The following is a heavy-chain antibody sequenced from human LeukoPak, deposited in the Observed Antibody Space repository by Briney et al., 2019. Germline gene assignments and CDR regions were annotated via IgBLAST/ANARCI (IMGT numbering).Heavy chain of an antibody. V-gene: IGHV1-2*02. D-gene: IGHD3-22*01. CDR2: IHPNSGGA. Sequence: ASVTVSFKASGYTFTVYYMHWVRQAPGQGLEWMGWIHPNSGGAKYAQRFQGRVTVTRDTSISTVYMELSRLRSDDTAVYYCARWGKYYYDSSGYYYWGQGTLVSVSS. CDR3: ARWGKYYYDSSGYYY. CDR1: GYTFTVYY. J-gene: IGHJ4*02.